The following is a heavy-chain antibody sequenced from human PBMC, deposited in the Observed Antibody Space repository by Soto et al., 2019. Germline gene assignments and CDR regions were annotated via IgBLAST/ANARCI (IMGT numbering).Heavy chain of an antibody. Sequence: QVQLVQSGAEVKKPGSSVKVSCKASGGTFSSYAISWVRQAPGQGLEWMGGIIPIFGTANYAQKFQGRVTITADESTSTDYMELSSLRSEDTAVYYCARGSLRLGELGFDYWGQGTLVTVSS. D-gene: IGHD3-16*01. CDR3: ARGSLRLGELGFDY. CDR2: IIPIFGTA. CDR1: GGTFSSYA. J-gene: IGHJ4*02. V-gene: IGHV1-69*01.